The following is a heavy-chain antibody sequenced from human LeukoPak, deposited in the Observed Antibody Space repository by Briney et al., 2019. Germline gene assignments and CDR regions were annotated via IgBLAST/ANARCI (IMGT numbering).Heavy chain of an antibody. CDR1: GGSINSYY. Sequence: PSETLSLTCVVSGGSINSYYWNWIRQPPGKGLEWIGYISNSGGTNYNPSLKSRVTISLDTSKNQFSLKLTPVTAADTAVYYYARLRGKESGSYFPFDYWGQGTLVTASS. CDR2: ISNSGGT. J-gene: IGHJ4*02. CDR3: ARLRGKESGSYFPFDY. V-gene: IGHV4-59*08. D-gene: IGHD1-26*01.